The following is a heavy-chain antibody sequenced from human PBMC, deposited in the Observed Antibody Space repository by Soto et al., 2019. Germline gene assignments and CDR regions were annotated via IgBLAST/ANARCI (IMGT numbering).Heavy chain of an antibody. CDR2: ISYDGSNK. CDR1: GFTFSSYD. J-gene: IGHJ4*02. CDR3: AKDRNGDFDY. D-gene: IGHD1-1*01. V-gene: IGHV3-30*18. Sequence: QVQLVESGGGVVQPGRSLRLSCAASGFTFSSYDMHWVRQAPGKGLEWVAVISYDGSNKYYADSVKGRFTISRDNSKNTLYLQMNSLRAEDTAVYYCAKDRNGDFDYWGQGTLVTASS.